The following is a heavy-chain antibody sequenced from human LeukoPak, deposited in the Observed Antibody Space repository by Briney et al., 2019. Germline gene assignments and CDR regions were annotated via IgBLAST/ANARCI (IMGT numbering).Heavy chain of an antibody. Sequence: GASVKVSCKASGYTFTSYYMHWVRQAPGQGLEWMGIINPSGGSTSYAQKFQGRVTMTRDTSTSTVYMELSSLRSEDTAVYYCARDAHRREYQLPRLAYNWFDPWGQGTLVTVSS. CDR2: INPSGGST. CDR1: GYTFTSYY. D-gene: IGHD2-2*01. V-gene: IGHV1-46*01. J-gene: IGHJ5*02. CDR3: ARDAHRREYQLPRLAYNWFDP.